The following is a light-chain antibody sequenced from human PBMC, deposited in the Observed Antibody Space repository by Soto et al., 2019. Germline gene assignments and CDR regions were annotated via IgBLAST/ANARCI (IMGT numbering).Light chain of an antibody. J-gene: IGLJ1*01. CDR3: CSYAGSSTYV. Sequence: QSVLTQPASVSGSPGQSITISCTGTSSNVGTYNLVSWYQQHSGKAPKLMIYEGSKRLSGVSNRFSGSKSGTTASLTISGLQAEDEADYYCCSYAGSSTYVFGTGTKVTVL. CDR2: EGS. V-gene: IGLV2-23*01. CDR1: SSNVGTYNL.